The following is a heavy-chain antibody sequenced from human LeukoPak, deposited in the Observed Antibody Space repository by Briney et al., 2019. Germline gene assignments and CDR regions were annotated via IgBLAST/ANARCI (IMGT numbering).Heavy chain of an antibody. CDR2: IYPGDSDT. D-gene: IGHD6-6*01. Sequence: GESLKISCKGSGYSFTSYWIGWVRQMPGKGLEWMGIIYPGDSDTRYSLSFQGQVTISADKSISTAYLQWSSLKASDTAMYYCASSSIAAEDYYYYGMDVWGQGTTVTVSS. CDR1: GYSFTSYW. V-gene: IGHV5-51*01. J-gene: IGHJ6*02. CDR3: ASSSIAAEDYYYYGMDV.